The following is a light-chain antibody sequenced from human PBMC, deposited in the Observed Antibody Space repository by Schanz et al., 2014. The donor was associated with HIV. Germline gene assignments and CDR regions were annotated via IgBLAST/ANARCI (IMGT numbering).Light chain of an antibody. CDR2: DVT. CDR3: SSYLVRNTVM. J-gene: IGLJ3*02. CDR1: SSDVGDYNY. V-gene: IGLV2-14*03. Sequence: QSVLTQPASVSGSPGQSITISCTGTSSDVGDYNYVSWYQQHPGKAPKLMIYDVTTRPSGVSSRFSGSMSGNTASLTISGLQAEDEADYYCSSYLVRNTVMFGGGTKLTVL.